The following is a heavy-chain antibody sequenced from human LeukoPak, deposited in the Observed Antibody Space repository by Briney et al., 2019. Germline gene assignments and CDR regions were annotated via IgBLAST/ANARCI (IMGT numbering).Heavy chain of an antibody. CDR3: ARDRARYGDYFDY. CDR2: IWYDGTNK. CDR1: GFTFSSYG. Sequence: GGSLRLSCAASGFTFSSYGMHWVRQAPGKGLDWVAVIWYDGTNKYYAASVKGRFTISRDNSKNTLYLQMNSLRAEDTAVYYCARDRARYGDYFDYWGQGTLVTVSS. D-gene: IGHD4-17*01. J-gene: IGHJ4*02. V-gene: IGHV3-33*01.